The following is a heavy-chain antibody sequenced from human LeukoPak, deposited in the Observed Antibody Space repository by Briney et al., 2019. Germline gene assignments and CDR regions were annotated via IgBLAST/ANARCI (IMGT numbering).Heavy chain of an antibody. CDR3: ARDGGGSYSNYYYYMDV. CDR1: GGTFSSYA. Sequence: GASVKVSCKASGGTFSSYAISWVRQAPGQGLEWMGGIIPIFGTANYAQKFQGRVTITADESTSTAYMELSSLRSEDTAVYYCARDGGGSYSNYYYYMDVWGKGTTVTISS. J-gene: IGHJ6*03. V-gene: IGHV1-69*13. D-gene: IGHD1-26*01. CDR2: IIPIFGTA.